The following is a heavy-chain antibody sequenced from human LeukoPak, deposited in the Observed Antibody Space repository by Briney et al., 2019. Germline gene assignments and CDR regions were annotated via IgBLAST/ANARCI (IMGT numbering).Heavy chain of an antibody. CDR2: INHSGST. V-gene: IGHV4-34*01. Sequence: PSETLSLTCAVYGGSFSGYHWSWIRQPPGKGLEWIGEINHSGSTNYNPSLKSRVTISVDTSKNQFSLKLSSVTAADTAVYYYARAAHRRPAEYFQHWGQGTLVTVSS. J-gene: IGHJ1*01. CDR3: ARAAHRRPAEYFQH. CDR1: GGSFSGYH.